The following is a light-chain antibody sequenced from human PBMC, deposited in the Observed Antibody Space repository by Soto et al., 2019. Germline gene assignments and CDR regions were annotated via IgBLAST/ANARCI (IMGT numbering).Light chain of an antibody. J-gene: IGKJ4*01. CDR2: DAS. CDR3: QQVNLYPPT. Sequence: DIQMTHSPSSLSASVGDGFTITCRTSQSVSIYVNWYQQKPGKAPNLLIYDASTLHSGVPSRFSGGGSGTDFTLTISSLQPEDFATYHCQQVNLYPPTFGGGTKVDIK. CDR1: QSVSIY. V-gene: IGKV1-12*01.